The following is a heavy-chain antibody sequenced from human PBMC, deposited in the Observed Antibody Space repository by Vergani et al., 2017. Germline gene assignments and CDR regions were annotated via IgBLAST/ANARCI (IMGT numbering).Heavy chain of an antibody. J-gene: IGHJ6*02. D-gene: IGHD4-11*01. CDR1: GGSFTRYH. CDR3: ARVNTETNGHLYYYYYMDV. Sequence: QVQLQQWGGGLLKPSETLSLTCVVNGGSFTRYHWTWIRPSPGEGLEWVGDIDHTGRPDYNPSLKSRLTMSLDKSRNQFSLTLNFVTATDTALYFCARVNTETNGHLYYYYYMDVWGQGTAVTVS. CDR2: IDHTGRP. V-gene: IGHV4-34*01.